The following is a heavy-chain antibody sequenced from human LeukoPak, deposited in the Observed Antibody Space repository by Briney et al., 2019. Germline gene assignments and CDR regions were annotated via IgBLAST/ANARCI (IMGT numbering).Heavy chain of an antibody. CDR1: GFTFDDYA. V-gene: IGHV3-9*01. CDR2: ISWNSGSI. CDR3: ARGWDWNAPGY. Sequence: GGSLRLSCAASGFTFDDYAMHWVRQAPGKGLEWVSGISWNSGSIGYADSVKGRFTISRDNAKNSLHLQMNSLRPEDTAVYYCARGWDWNAPGYWGQGILVTVSS. J-gene: IGHJ4*02. D-gene: IGHD1-1*01.